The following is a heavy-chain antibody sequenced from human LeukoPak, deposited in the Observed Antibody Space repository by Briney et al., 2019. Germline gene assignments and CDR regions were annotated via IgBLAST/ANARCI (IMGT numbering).Heavy chain of an antibody. CDR3: AKHQYSTGWYLNY. Sequence: PGGSLRLSCAASGFIFSSYAMSWVRQAPGKGLEWVSAISGSDGSTYYADSVKGRFTISRDNSKNTLFLQMNSLRAEDTAVYYCAKHQYSTGWYLNYWGQGTLVPVST. J-gene: IGHJ4*02. CDR1: GFIFSSYA. D-gene: IGHD6-19*01. V-gene: IGHV3-23*01. CDR2: ISGSDGST.